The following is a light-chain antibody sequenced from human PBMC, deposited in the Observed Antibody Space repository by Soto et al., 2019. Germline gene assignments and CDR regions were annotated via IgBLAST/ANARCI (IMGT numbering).Light chain of an antibody. J-gene: IGKJ5*01. V-gene: IGKV3-20*01. Sequence: IVLTQSPGTLSLSPWERATFPCRASQSISSSFLAWYQQKPGQAPRLLIYGASSRATGIPDRFSGTGSETDFTLTISRLEPEDFAVYYCQQYDNSPITCGQGTRLEIK. CDR2: GAS. CDR1: QSISSSF. CDR3: QQYDNSPIT.